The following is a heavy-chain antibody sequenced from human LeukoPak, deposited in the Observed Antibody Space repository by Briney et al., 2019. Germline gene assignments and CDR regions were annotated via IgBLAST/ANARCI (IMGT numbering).Heavy chain of an antibody. CDR1: GYTFTSYV. Sequence: ASVKVSCKASGYTFTSYVINWVRQATGQGLEWMGWMNPNSGNTGYAQKFQGRVTMTRNTSISTAYMELSSLRSEDTAVYYCARGPRYYGYYYYYYYMDVWGKGTTVTVSS. CDR3: ARGPRYYGYYYYYYYMDV. CDR2: MNPNSGNT. D-gene: IGHD3-22*01. V-gene: IGHV1-8*01. J-gene: IGHJ6*03.